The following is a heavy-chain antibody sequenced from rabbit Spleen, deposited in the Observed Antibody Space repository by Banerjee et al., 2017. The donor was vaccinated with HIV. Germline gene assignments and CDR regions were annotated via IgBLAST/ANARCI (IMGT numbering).Heavy chain of an antibody. J-gene: IGHJ2*01. CDR3: ARNYVNAFDP. CDR1: GFSFSNNW. D-gene: IGHD1-1*01. CDR2: IDTNDGDT. V-gene: IGHV1S45*01. Sequence: QEQLVESGGGLVKPGGTLTLTCTVSGFSFSNNWICWVRQAPGKGLEWIACIDTNDGDTDYANWPKGRFTISKTSSTTVTLQMTSLTAADTATYFCARNYVNAFDPWGQGTLVTVS.